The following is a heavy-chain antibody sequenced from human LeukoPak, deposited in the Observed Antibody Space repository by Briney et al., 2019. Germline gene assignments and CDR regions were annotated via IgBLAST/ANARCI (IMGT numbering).Heavy chain of an antibody. Sequence: SVRVSCKASGYTFTGYYMHWVRQAPGQGLEWMGWINPNSGGTNYAQKFQGRVTMTRDTSISTAYMELSKLRSDDTAVYYCARENSSGWYFWFDPGGQGTLVTVPS. D-gene: IGHD6-19*01. J-gene: IGHJ5*02. CDR3: ARENSSGWYFWFDP. CDR2: INPNSGGT. CDR1: GYTFTGYY. V-gene: IGHV1-2*02.